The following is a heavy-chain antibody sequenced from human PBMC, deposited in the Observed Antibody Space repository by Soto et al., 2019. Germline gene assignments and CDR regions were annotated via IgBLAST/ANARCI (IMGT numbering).Heavy chain of an antibody. CDR2: IYWDDDK. CDR3: AHSSHLLVPAAMYYFDY. Sequence: QITLKESGPTLVKPTQTLTLTCTFSGFSLSTSGVGVGWIRQPPGKALEWLALIYWDDDKRYSPSLKSRLTITKDTSKNQVVLTMTNMDPVETATYYCAHSSHLLVPAAMYYFDYWGQGTLVTVSS. J-gene: IGHJ4*02. V-gene: IGHV2-5*02. D-gene: IGHD2-2*01. CDR1: GFSLSTSGVG.